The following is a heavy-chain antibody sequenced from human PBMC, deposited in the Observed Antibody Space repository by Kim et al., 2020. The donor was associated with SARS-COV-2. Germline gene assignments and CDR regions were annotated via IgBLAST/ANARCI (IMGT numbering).Heavy chain of an antibody. CDR1: GGSISSSSYY. Sequence: SETLSLTCTVSGGSISSSSYYWGWIRQPPGKGLDWIGNIYYSGSTYYNPSLQSRVTISVDTSKNQFSLKLSSVTAADTAVYYCARKYGDYNFDYWGQGILVSVSS. CDR3: ARKYGDYNFDY. V-gene: IGHV4-39*01. CDR2: IYYSGST. D-gene: IGHD4-17*01. J-gene: IGHJ4*02.